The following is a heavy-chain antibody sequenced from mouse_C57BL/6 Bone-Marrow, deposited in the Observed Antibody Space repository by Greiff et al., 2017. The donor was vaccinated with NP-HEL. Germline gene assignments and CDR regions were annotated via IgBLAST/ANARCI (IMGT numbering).Heavy chain of an antibody. V-gene: IGHV6-6*01. Sequence: EVQGVESGGGLVQPGGSMKLSCAASGFTFSDAWMDWVRQSPEKGLEWVAEIRNKANNHATYYAESVKGRFTISRDDSKSSVYLQMNSLRAEDTGIYYCSMVTTEYAMDYWGQGTSVTVSS. D-gene: IGHD2-2*01. CDR2: IRNKANNHAT. CDR1: GFTFSDAW. J-gene: IGHJ4*01. CDR3: SMVTTEYAMDY.